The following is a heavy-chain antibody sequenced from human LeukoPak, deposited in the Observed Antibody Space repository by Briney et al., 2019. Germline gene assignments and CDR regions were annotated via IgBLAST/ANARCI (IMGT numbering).Heavy chain of an antibody. CDR2: ISSSSSYI. Sequence: GGSLRLSCAASGFTFSSYSMNWVRQAPGKGLEWVSSISSSSSYIYYADSVKGRFTISRDNAKNSLYLQMNGLRADDTAAYYCARGATDTTRWFDPWGQGTLVTVSS. J-gene: IGHJ5*02. CDR1: GFTFSSYS. CDR3: ARGATDTTRWFDP. D-gene: IGHD1-7*01. V-gene: IGHV3-21*01.